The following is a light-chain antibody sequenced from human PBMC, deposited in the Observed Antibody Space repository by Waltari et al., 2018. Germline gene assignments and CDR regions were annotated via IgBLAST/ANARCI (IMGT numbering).Light chain of an antibody. CDR3: ASWDDSLSGGI. J-gene: IGLJ2*01. CDR1: SSNIGRNF. CDR2: RNN. V-gene: IGLV1-47*01. Sequence: QSALTQPPSASGPPGQRVTISCSGCSSNIGRNFIYWYQQLPGTAPKHPIFRNNQRPSGFPDRSSGFKSGSSASLAISGLRSDDEAHYYCASWDDSLSGGIFGGGTEVTVL.